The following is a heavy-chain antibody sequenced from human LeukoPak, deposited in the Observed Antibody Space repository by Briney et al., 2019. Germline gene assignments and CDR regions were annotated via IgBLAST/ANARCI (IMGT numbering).Heavy chain of an antibody. Sequence: GGSLRLSCAASGFNFHDYAMHWVRQVPGKGLEWVSGISGSGGSTYYADSVKGRFTISRDNSKNTLYLQMNSLRAEDTAVYYCAKRTAPTRLDFDYWGQGTLVTVSS. V-gene: IGHV3-23*01. CDR2: ISGSGGST. CDR3: AKRTAPTRLDFDY. J-gene: IGHJ4*02. CDR1: GFNFHDYA. D-gene: IGHD6-25*01.